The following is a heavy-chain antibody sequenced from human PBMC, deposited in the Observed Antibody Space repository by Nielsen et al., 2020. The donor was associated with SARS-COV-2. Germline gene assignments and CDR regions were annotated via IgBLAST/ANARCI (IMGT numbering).Heavy chain of an antibody. Sequence: GGPLRLSCAASKFTFNSYAMSWVRQAPGKGLDWVSAISGNGDTTYYADPVKGQFIISRDNSKNTLYLEMNSLRADDTAVYYCANGPGSWDYWGQETLVTVSS. V-gene: IGHV3-23*01. CDR1: KFTFNSYA. J-gene: IGHJ4*02. D-gene: IGHD1-26*01. CDR3: ANGPGSWDY. CDR2: ISGNGDTT.